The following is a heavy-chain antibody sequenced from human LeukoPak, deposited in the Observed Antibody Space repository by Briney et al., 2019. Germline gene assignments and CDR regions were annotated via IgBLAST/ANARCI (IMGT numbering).Heavy chain of an antibody. J-gene: IGHJ6*03. CDR2: IYTGGST. CDR3: TTTGGSSGAYYMDV. Sequence: PGGSLRLSCAASGVTVSSNYMTWVRQAPGKGLEWVSVIYTGGSTYYADSVKGRFTISRDNSKNTLYLQMNSLRAEDTAVYYCTTTGGSSGAYYMDVWGKGTTVTVSS. CDR1: GVTVSSNY. V-gene: IGHV3-53*01. D-gene: IGHD1-26*01.